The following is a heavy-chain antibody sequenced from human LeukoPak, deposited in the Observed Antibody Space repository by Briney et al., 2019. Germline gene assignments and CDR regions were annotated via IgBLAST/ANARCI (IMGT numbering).Heavy chain of an antibody. J-gene: IGHJ3*02. V-gene: IGHV1-8*03. CDR3: ARMSVGVLGAFDI. D-gene: IGHD1-26*01. CDR2: MNPNSGNT. Sequence: ASVKVSCKASGYTFTSYDINWVRQATGQGLEWMGWMNPNSGNTGYAQKFQGRVTITRNTSISTAYMELSSLRSEDTAVYYCARMSVGVLGAFDIWGQGTMVTVSS. CDR1: GYTFTSYD.